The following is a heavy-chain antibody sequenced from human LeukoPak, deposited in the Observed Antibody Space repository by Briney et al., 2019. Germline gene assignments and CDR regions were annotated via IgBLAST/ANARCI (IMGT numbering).Heavy chain of an antibody. Sequence: SQTLSLTCVISGDSVTSDSGAWSWIRHSPSRGLEWLGRTYYRSKWFNESAVSVRSRITINPDTSKNQFSLQLGSVTPEDTAVYYCARDGGYYYSSYAVAVWGQGTTVTVSS. CDR1: GDSVTSDSGA. D-gene: IGHD3-10*01. J-gene: IGHJ6*02. CDR2: TYYRSKWFN. V-gene: IGHV6-1*01. CDR3: ARDGGYYYSSYAVAV.